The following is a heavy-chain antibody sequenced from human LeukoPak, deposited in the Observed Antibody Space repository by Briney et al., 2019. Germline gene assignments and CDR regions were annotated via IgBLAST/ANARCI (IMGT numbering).Heavy chain of an antibody. J-gene: IGHJ6*03. CDR1: GFTFSDYY. Sequence: GGSLRLSCAASGFTFSDYYMSWTRQAPGKGLEWVSYISSSGSTIYYADSVKGRSTISRDNAKNSLYLQMNSLRAEDTAVYYCAREVGYCSGGSCSRGYMDVWGKGTTVTVSS. CDR3: AREVGYCSGGSCSRGYMDV. CDR2: ISSSGSTI. D-gene: IGHD2-15*01. V-gene: IGHV3-11*04.